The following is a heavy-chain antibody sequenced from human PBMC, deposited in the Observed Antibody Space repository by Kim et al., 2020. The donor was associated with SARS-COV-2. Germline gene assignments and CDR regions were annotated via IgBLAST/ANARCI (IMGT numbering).Heavy chain of an antibody. Sequence: SETLSLTCAVYGGSFSGYYWSWIRQPPGKGLEWIGEINHSGSTNYNPSLKSRVTISVDTSKNQFSLKLSSVTAADTAVYYCARDGGGLGFGMDVWGQGTTVTVSS. J-gene: IGHJ6*02. CDR2: INHSGST. D-gene: IGHD3-10*01. CDR3: ARDGGGLGFGMDV. CDR1: GGSFSGYY. V-gene: IGHV4-34*01.